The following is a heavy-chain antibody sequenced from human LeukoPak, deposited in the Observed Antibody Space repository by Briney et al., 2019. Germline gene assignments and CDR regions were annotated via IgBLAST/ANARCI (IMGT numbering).Heavy chain of an antibody. Sequence: GESLKISCKGSGYNFNTYWVAWVRQLPGKGLERMGIIRPMNSDVRYSPSFQGQVTISADRSINTAYLQWSSLTASDTAMYYCASRPFETTVVPWDFHWGQGTQVTVSS. CDR2: IRPMNSDV. V-gene: IGHV5-51*01. D-gene: IGHD4-23*01. CDR1: GYNFNTYW. CDR3: ASRPFETTVVPWDFH. J-gene: IGHJ4*02.